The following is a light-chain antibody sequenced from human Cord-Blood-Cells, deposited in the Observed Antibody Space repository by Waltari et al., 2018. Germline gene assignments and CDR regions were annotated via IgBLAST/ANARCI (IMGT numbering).Light chain of an antibody. Sequence: QSALTQPASVSGSPGQSITISCTGTSSDVGSYNLVSWYQQHPGKAPKLMIYEGSQRPSGVSNRFSGSKSGNTASRTISGLQAEDEADYYCCSYAGSSTWVFGGGTKLTVL. CDR1: SSDVGSYNL. CDR2: EGS. V-gene: IGLV2-23*01. CDR3: CSYAGSSTWV. J-gene: IGLJ3*02.